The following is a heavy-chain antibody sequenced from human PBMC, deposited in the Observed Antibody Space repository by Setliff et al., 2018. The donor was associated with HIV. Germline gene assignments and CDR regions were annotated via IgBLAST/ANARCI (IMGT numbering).Heavy chain of an antibody. Sequence: SETLSLTCAVYGGSFSGYYWSWIRQAPGKGLEWIGEIDHSGTTNYNPSLKSRVTISVDTSKNQFSLKLSSVTAADTAVYYCARGRDYDILTGYFDYWGQGTLVTVSS. CDR2: IDHSGTT. V-gene: IGHV4-34*01. J-gene: IGHJ4*02. D-gene: IGHD3-9*01. CDR3: ARGRDYDILTGYFDY. CDR1: GGSFSGYY.